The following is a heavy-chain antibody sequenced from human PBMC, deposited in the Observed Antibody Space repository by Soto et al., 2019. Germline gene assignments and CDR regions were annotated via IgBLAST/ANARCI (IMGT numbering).Heavy chain of an antibody. Sequence: SETLSFTCTVSGGSISSSSYYWGWIRQPPGKGLEWIGSIYYSGSTYYNPSLKSRVTISVDTSKNQFSLKLSSVTAADTAVYYCARQYDTNYYDSSGYVFYFDYWGQGTLVTVSS. J-gene: IGHJ4*02. V-gene: IGHV4-39*01. CDR2: IYYSGST. CDR1: GGSISSSSYY. CDR3: ARQYDTNYYDSSGYVFYFDY. D-gene: IGHD3-22*01.